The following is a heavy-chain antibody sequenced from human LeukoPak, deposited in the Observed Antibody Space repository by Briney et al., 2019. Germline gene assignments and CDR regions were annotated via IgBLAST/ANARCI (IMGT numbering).Heavy chain of an antibody. V-gene: IGHV3-48*01. CDR2: ISSSSSTI. CDR1: GFTFSSYS. D-gene: IGHD3-10*01. J-gene: IGHJ4*02. Sequence: GGSLRLSCAASGFTFSSYSMNWVRQAPGKGLEWVSYISSSSSTIYYADSVKGRFTISRDNSKNTLYLQMNSLKAEDTAVYYCATEFNYYGSGSYCWGQGTLVTVSS. CDR3: ATEFNYYGSGSYC.